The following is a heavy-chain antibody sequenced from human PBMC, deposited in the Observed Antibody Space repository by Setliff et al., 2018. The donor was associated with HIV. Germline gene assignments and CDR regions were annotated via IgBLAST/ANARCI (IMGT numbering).Heavy chain of an antibody. CDR3: ARDRTDILTGEYYYYYYGMDV. V-gene: IGHV3-11*04. Sequence: LRLSCAASGFSFSDYYMSWIRQAPGKGLEWITKISRGGSKAYYADSVKGRVTISRDNAKNSLYLQMNSLRAEDTAVYYCARDRTDILTGEYYYYYYGMDVWGQGTTVTVSS. J-gene: IGHJ6*02. D-gene: IGHD3-9*01. CDR2: ISRGGSKA. CDR1: GFSFSDYY.